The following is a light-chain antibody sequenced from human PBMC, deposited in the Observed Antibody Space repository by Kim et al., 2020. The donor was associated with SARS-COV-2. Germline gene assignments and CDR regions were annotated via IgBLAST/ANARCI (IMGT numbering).Light chain of an antibody. CDR3: LQYGNSPYT. CDR1: RTVSRNY. V-gene: IGKV3-20*01. J-gene: IGKJ2*01. CDR2: DAS. Sequence: ERATLSWRARRTVSRNYLAWYQQRPGQSPRLLIYDASTRAAGSPDRFSGSGSGTDFTLTISRLEPEDFAVYFCLQYGNSPYTFGQGTKLEI.